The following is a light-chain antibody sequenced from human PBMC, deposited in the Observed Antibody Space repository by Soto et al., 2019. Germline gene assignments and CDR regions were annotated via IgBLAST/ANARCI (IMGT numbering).Light chain of an antibody. CDR2: DAS. CDR3: QQHHSLPLT. CDR1: QDISNH. J-gene: IGKJ4*01. Sequence: DIQMTQSPSSLSASVGGRVTITCQASQDISNHLSWYQQKPGKAPKLLIYDASNLETGVPSGFSGSGSGTDFTFTISSLQPENVATYYCQQHHSLPLTFGGGTKVEIK. V-gene: IGKV1-33*01.